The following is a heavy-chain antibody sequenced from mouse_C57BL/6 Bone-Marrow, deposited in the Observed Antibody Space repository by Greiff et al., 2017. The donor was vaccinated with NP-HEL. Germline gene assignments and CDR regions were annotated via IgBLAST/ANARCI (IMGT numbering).Heavy chain of an antibody. CDR2: ISSGGSYT. CDR3: ARHAGRFAY. Sequence: EVKLMESGGDLVKPGGSLKLSCAASGFTFSSYGMSWVRQTPDKRLEWVATISSGGSYTYYPDSVKGRFTISRDNAKNTLYLQMSSLKSEDTAMYYCARHAGRFAYWGQGTLVTVSA. CDR1: GFTFSSYG. V-gene: IGHV5-6*01. J-gene: IGHJ3*01.